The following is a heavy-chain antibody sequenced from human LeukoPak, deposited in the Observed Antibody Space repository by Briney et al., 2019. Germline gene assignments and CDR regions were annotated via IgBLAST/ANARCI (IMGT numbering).Heavy chain of an antibody. J-gene: IGHJ4*02. CDR3: ARGYVGTVIFDY. Sequence: PGGSLRLSCAASGFTLSRYWMSWVRQAPGKGLEWVANIKEDGSEKHYVDSVKGRFTISRDDAKNSLYLQMNSLRAEDTAVYYCARGYVGTVIFDYWGQGTLVTVSS. CDR1: GFTLSRYW. D-gene: IGHD5-18*01. CDR2: IKEDGSEK. V-gene: IGHV3-7*05.